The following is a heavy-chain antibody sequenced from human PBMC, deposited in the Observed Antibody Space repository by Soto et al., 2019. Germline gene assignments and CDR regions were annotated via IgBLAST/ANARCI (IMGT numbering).Heavy chain of an antibody. J-gene: IGHJ5*02. D-gene: IGHD4-17*01. CDR2: INWNSEKI. Sequence: EVQLVESGGTLVQPGRSLRLSCVASGFTFDDYAMHWVRRAPGKGLEWVSGINWNSEKIGYADSVKGRFTISRDNAKNSLSLEMNSLRVEDTALYFCTKADYGDYSGSRPFAPCGQGTLVTVSS. V-gene: IGHV3-9*01. CDR3: TKADYGDYSGSRPFAP. CDR1: GFTFDDYA.